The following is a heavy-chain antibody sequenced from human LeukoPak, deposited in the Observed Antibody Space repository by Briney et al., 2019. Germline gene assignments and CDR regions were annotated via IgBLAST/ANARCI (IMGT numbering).Heavy chain of an antibody. Sequence: SVKVSCTASGGTFSSYAISWVRQAPGQGLEWMGGIIPIFGTANYAQKFQGRVTITADESTSTAYMELSSLRSEDTAVYYCARAPHYYGSGPYYFDYWGQGTLVTVSS. J-gene: IGHJ4*02. D-gene: IGHD3-10*01. CDR2: IIPIFGTA. V-gene: IGHV1-69*13. CDR1: GGTFSSYA. CDR3: ARAPHYYGSGPYYFDY.